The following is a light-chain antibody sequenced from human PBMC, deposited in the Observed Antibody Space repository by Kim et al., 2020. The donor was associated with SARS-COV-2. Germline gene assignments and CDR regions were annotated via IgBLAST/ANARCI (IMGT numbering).Light chain of an antibody. J-gene: IGLJ1*01. CDR1: SGDIGNSNS. CDR3: CSTSNTLDYV. CDR2: DVR. Sequence: LTQPVSMSGSPGQSITISCSGTSGDIGNSNSVSWYQQHSGEAPRLIIYDVRDRPSGVSARFSGSKSANMASLTISGLRSEDEAYYYCCSTSNTLDYV. V-gene: IGLV2-14*03.